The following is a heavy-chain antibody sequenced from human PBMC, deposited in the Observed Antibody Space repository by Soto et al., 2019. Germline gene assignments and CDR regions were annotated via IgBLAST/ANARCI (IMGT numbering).Heavy chain of an antibody. Sequence: SETLSLTCTVSGGSISSYYWSWIRQPPGKGLEWIGYIYYSGSTNYNPSLKSRVTISVDTSKNQFSLKLSSVTAADTAVYYCARSIPYILNGYDYGMDVWGQGTTVTVSS. CDR1: GGSISSYY. D-gene: IGHD3-9*01. CDR2: IYYSGST. V-gene: IGHV4-59*01. CDR3: ARSIPYILNGYDYGMDV. J-gene: IGHJ6*02.